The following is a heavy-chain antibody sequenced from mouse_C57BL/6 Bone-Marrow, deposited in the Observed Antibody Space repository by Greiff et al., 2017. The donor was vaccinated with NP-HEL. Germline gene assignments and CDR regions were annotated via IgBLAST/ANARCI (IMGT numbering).Heavy chain of an antibody. CDR1: GYTFTSYW. Sequence: VQLQQSGAELAKPGASVKLSCKASGYTFTSYWMHWVKQRPGQGLEWIGYINPSSGYTKYNQKFKDKATLTAYNSSSTAYMQLSSLTYGNSTVCCYARKVSDYWGQGTPITVSS. V-gene: IGHV1-7*01. CDR3: ARKVSDY. J-gene: IGHJ2*01. CDR2: INPSSGYT. D-gene: IGHD1-3*01.